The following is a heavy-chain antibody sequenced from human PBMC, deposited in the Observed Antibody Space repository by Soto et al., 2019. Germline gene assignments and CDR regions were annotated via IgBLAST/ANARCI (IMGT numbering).Heavy chain of an antibody. D-gene: IGHD1-26*01. Sequence: GGSLRLSCAASGFTFSSYWMSWVRQAPGKGLEWVANIKQDGREKYYADSVKGRFTISRDNAKNSLYLQMNSLRVEDTAVYYCARVAGDRQYYYMDVWGKGTTVTVSS. CDR2: IKQDGREK. CDR3: ARVAGDRQYYYMDV. J-gene: IGHJ6*03. V-gene: IGHV3-7*01. CDR1: GFTFSSYW.